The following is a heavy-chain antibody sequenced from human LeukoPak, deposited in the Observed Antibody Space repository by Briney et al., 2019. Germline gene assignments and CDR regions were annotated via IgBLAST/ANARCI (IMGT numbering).Heavy chain of an antibody. Sequence: ASVKVSCKASGYTFTGYYMHWVRQAPGQGLEWMGWINPNSGGTNYAQKFQGRVTMTRDTSISTAYMELSRLRSDDTAVYYCARRTDSSSWYVYFDYWGQGTLVTVSS. J-gene: IGHJ4*02. D-gene: IGHD6-13*01. CDR3: ARRTDSSSWYVYFDY. CDR1: GYTFTGYY. CDR2: INPNSGGT. V-gene: IGHV1-2*02.